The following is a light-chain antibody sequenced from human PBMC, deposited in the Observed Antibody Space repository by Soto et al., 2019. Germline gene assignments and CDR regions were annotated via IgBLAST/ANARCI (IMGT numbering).Light chain of an antibody. V-gene: IGLV1-51*01. CDR2: DNN. CDR3: GSWDRSLRGWV. CDR1: SSNIGNNH. J-gene: IGLJ3*02. Sequence: QSVWTQPPSVSAAPGQKVTVSCSGSSSNIGNNHVSWYQHLPGTAPKVLIYDNNKRPSGIPDRFSGSKSATSATLDIAGLQTGDEADYYCGSWDRSLRGWVFGGGTKLTVL.